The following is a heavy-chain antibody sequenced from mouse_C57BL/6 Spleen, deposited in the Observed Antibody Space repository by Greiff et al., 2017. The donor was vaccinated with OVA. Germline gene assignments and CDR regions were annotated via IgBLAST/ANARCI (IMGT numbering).Heavy chain of an antibody. CDR1: GFTFSDYG. D-gene: IGHD2-2*01. Sequence: EVMLVESGGGLVQPGGSLKLSCAASGFTFSDYGMAWVRQAPRKGPEWVAFISNLAYSIYYADTVTGRFTISRENAKNTLYLEMSSLRSEDTAMYYCARHRGVTGYYAMDYWGQGTSVTVSS. CDR3: ARHRGVTGYYAMDY. CDR2: ISNLAYSI. V-gene: IGHV5-15*04. J-gene: IGHJ4*01.